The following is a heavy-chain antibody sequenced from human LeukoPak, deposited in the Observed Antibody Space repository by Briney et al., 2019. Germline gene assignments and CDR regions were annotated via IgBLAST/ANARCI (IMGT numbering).Heavy chain of an antibody. D-gene: IGHD1-26*01. CDR2: MGPNSGNT. J-gene: IGHJ4*02. V-gene: IGHV1-8*01. Sequence: ASVKASCKASGYTFTSYDINWMRQATGQGLEWMGWMGPNSGNTGYAQKFQGRVTMTRDTSISTAYMELSSLRFEDTAVYYCARELPGATRGFDFWGQGTLVTVSS. CDR1: GYTFTSYD. CDR3: ARELPGATRGFDF.